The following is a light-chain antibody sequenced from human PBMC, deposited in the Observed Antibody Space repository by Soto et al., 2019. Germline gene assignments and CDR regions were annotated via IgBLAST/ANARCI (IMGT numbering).Light chain of an antibody. CDR1: SGHSSYA. CDR3: QTGGTGIL. V-gene: IGLV4-69*01. J-gene: IGLJ2*01. Sequence: QPVLTQSPSASASLGASVKLTCTLSSGHSSYAIAWHQQQPEKGPRYLMKLNSDGSHSKGDGIPDRFSGSSSGAERYLTTSIPQSEDEADYYCQTGGTGILFGGGTKLTVL. CDR2: LNSDGSH.